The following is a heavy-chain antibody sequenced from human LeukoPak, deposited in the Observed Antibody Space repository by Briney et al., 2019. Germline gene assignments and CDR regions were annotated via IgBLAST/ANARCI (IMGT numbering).Heavy chain of an antibody. CDR1: GGSFSGYY. D-gene: IGHD5-12*01. Sequence: SETLSLTCAAYGGSFSGYYWSWIRQPPGKGLEWIGEINHSGSTNYNPSLKSRVTISVDTSKNQFSLKLSSVTAADTAVYYCAGELATISMPRRPYGMDDWGQGTTVTVSS. CDR3: AGELATISMPRRPYGMDD. CDR2: INHSGST. J-gene: IGHJ6*02. V-gene: IGHV4-34*01.